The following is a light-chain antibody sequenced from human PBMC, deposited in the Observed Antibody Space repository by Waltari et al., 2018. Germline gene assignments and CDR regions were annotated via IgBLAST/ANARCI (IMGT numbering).Light chain of an antibody. V-gene: IGKV3-15*01. J-gene: IGKJ4*01. CDR1: QSISSN. CDR3: QHYNNWPTLT. Sequence: EIVMTQSPATLSVSPGERATLSCRASQSISSNLAWYQQRPGQAPRLLLYGASTSASVIPDRFSSRRSGTDCTLTISSLQSEDFAVYYCQHYNNWPTLTFGGGTKVDVK. CDR2: GAS.